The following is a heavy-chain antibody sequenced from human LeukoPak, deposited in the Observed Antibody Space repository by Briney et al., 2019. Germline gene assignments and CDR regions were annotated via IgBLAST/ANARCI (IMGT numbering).Heavy chain of an antibody. J-gene: IGHJ4*02. V-gene: IGHV3-53*01. D-gene: IGHD5-24*01. CDR3: TRDQMNY. Sequence: GGSLRLSCTASEFTVSRNYMLWVRQAPGKGLEWGSLIFSNGDTHYADSVKGRFTISRDTSKNTVSPQMNSLRVEDTAMYYCTRDQMNYWGQGTLVTVSS. CDR2: IFSNGDT. CDR1: EFTVSRNY.